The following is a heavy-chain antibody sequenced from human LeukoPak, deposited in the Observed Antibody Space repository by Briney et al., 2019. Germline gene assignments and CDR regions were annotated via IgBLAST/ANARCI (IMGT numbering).Heavy chain of an antibody. CDR3: ARSLYSSSWYGYYGMDV. J-gene: IGHJ6*04. Sequence: SETLSLTCTVSGGSISSYYWSWIRQPPGKGLEWIGYIYYSGSTKYNPSLKSRVTISVDTSKNQFSLKLSSVTAADTAVYYCARSLYSSSWYGYYGMDVWGKGTTVTVSS. CDR2: IYYSGST. CDR1: GGSISSYY. D-gene: IGHD6-13*01. V-gene: IGHV4-59*01.